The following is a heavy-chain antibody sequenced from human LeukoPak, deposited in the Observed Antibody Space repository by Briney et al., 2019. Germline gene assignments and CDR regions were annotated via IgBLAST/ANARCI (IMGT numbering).Heavy chain of an antibody. CDR3: ARGPLYGSGSYYRRWFDP. Sequence: SETLSLTCAVYGGSFSGYYWSWIRQPPGKGLERIGEINHSGSTNYNPSLKSRVTISVDTSKNQFSLKLSSVTAADTAVYYCARGPLYGSGSYYRRWFDPWGQGTLVTVSS. J-gene: IGHJ5*02. CDR1: GGSFSGYY. V-gene: IGHV4-34*01. D-gene: IGHD3-10*01. CDR2: INHSGST.